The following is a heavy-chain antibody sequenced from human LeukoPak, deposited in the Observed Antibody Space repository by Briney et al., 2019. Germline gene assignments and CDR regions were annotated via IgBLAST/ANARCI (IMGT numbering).Heavy chain of an antibody. D-gene: IGHD6-13*01. CDR1: GFTFRSYW. V-gene: IGHV3-74*01. J-gene: IGHJ3*02. CDR3: TRDPRWIAAAWRGSDAFDI. CDR2: ISSDGTAT. Sequence: PGGSLRLSCAASGFTFRSYWMHWVRQAPWKGLVWVSRISSDGTATTYADSVKGRFSASRDNAKNTLYLQMNSLRAEDTAVYYCTRDPRWIAAAWRGSDAFDIWGQGTMVTVSS.